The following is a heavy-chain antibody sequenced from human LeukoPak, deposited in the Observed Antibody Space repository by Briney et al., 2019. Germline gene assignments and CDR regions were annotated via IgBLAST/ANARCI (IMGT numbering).Heavy chain of an antibody. D-gene: IGHD6-19*01. Sequence: GESLKISCKGSGYSFSTYWIGWVRQTPGKGLEWVGIIYPEDSDTRYSPSFQGQVTVSADKSISTAYLQWSSLKASDTAMYYCARLSVAGLGGDFDYWGQGTLVTVSS. V-gene: IGHV5-51*01. CDR3: ARLSVAGLGGDFDY. J-gene: IGHJ4*02. CDR2: IYPEDSDT. CDR1: GYSFSTYW.